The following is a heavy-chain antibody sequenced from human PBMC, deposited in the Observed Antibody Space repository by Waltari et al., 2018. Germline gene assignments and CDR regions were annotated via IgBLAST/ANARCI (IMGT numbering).Heavy chain of an antibody. V-gene: IGHV1-46*01. J-gene: IGHJ4*02. CDR3: ARSGSGIGGGYYFDY. CDR1: GYTFTSYY. D-gene: IGHD3-10*01. CDR2: INPSGGST. Sequence: QVQLVQSGAEVKKPGASVKVSCKASGYTFTSYYMHWVRQARGQGLEWMGIINPSGGSTSYAQDLQGMVDVSREKSTSTVERELGSMTSEDTVGYDCARSGSGIGGGYYFDYWGQGTLVTVAS.